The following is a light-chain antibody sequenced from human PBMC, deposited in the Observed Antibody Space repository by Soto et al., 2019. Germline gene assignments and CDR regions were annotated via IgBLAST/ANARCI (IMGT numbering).Light chain of an antibody. Sequence: DIQMTQSPSTLSASVGDRVTVTCRASQSISDWLAWYQQKPGKAPKLLIYKASSLESGVPSRFSGSGSGTEFTLTICSLQPDDFATYYCQQYNSYRTFGQGTKVDIK. CDR3: QQYNSYRT. CDR1: QSISDW. V-gene: IGKV1-5*03. CDR2: KAS. J-gene: IGKJ1*01.